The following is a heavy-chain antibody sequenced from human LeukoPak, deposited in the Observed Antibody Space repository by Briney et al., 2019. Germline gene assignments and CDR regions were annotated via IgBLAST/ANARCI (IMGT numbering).Heavy chain of an antibody. Sequence: GGSLRLSCAASGFTFSSYWMSWVRQAPGKGLEWVANIKQDGSEKYYVDSVKGRFTISRDNAKNSLYLQMNSLRAEDTAVYYCARGESKAAAGMMGVYYYYGMDVWGQGTTVTVSS. CDR1: GFTFSSYW. CDR2: IKQDGSEK. J-gene: IGHJ6*02. V-gene: IGHV3-7*01. D-gene: IGHD6-13*01. CDR3: ARGESKAAAGMMGVYYYYGMDV.